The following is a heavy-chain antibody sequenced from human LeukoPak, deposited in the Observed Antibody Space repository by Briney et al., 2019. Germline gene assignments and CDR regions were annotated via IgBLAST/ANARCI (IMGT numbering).Heavy chain of an antibody. J-gene: IGHJ6*02. CDR1: GGSFSSFV. V-gene: IGHV1-18*01. D-gene: IGHD2-2*01. CDR3: ARDCGLPCVSRYCSSTSCYGGDYYYYYGMDV. CDR2: ISAYNGNT. Sequence: ASVKVSCKASGGSFSSFVITWVRQAPGQGLEWMGWISAYNGNTNYAQKLQGRVTMTTDTSTSTAYMELRSLRSDDTAVYYCARDCGLPCVSRYCSSTSCYGGDYYYYYGMDVWGQGTTVTVSS.